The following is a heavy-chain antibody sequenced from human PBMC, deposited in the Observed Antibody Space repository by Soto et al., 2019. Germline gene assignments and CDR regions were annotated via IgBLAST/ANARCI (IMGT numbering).Heavy chain of an antibody. CDR1: GGTFSRYA. CDR2: IIPIFGTT. CDR3: ARHSYDSSGYYRYYFHY. J-gene: IGHJ4*02. D-gene: IGHD3-22*01. Sequence: QVQLVQSGAEVKKPGSSVKVSCKASGGTFSRYAISWLRQAPGQGLEWMGGIIPIFGTTNYAQKFQGRVTITADESTSTAYMELSSLRSEDTAVYYCARHSYDSSGYYRYYFHYWGQGALVTVSS. V-gene: IGHV1-69*12.